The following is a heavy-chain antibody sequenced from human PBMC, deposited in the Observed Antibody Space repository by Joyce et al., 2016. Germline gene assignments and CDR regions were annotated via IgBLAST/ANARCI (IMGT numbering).Heavy chain of an antibody. CDR1: GVSVSSSNYF. CDR3: TRHVNTNTPMQ. J-gene: IGHJ4*02. CDR2: ISFSETP. Sequence: QLQLQESGPGVVKPSETLSLTCTVSGVSVSSSNYFWGWMRQPPGKGLEWIGFISFSETPYYSPSLKSRLIISLDTAKNKCSLNVDSVTAADTAVYYGTRHVNTNTPMQWGQGTLVTVSS. D-gene: IGHD5-18*01. V-gene: IGHV4-39*01.